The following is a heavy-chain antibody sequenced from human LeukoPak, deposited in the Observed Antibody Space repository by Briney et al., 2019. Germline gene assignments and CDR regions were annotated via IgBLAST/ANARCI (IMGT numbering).Heavy chain of an antibody. CDR1: GYSFSTYW. J-gene: IGHJ4*02. Sequence: GESLQISCKGSGYSFSTYWIGWVRQMPGKGLEWMGVIYPGDSDTRYSPSFQGQVTISADKSISTAYLQWSSLKASDTAMYYCATSLRLRYFDWSFDYWGQGTLVTVSS. V-gene: IGHV5-51*01. CDR2: IYPGDSDT. D-gene: IGHD3-9*01. CDR3: ATSLRLRYFDWSFDY.